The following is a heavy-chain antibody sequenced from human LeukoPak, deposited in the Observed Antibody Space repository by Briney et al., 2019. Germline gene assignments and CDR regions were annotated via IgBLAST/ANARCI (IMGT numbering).Heavy chain of an antibody. J-gene: IGHJ4*02. CDR2: IYYTGDT. Sequence: PSETLSLTCTVSGGSISTSSSYYWGWIRQPPGKGLEWIGSIYYTGDTYYNSSPKSRVTISVDTSKNQFSLKLSSVTAADTAVYYCARHENYDILTGYPPFDYWGQGTLVTVSS. CDR1: GGSISTSSSYY. CDR3: ARHENYDILTGYPPFDY. V-gene: IGHV4-39*01. D-gene: IGHD3-9*01.